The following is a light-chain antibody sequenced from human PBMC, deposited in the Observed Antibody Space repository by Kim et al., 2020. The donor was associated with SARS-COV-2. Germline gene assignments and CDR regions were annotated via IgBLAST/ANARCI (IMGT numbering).Light chain of an antibody. V-gene: IGLV1-44*01. CDR2: SNN. CDR1: SSNIGSNT. CDR3: AACDDSLSGVV. J-gene: IGLJ2*01. Sequence: QSVLTQPPSASGTPGQRVTISCSGSSSNIGSNTVNWYQQLPGTAPKLLIYSNNQRPSGVPDRFSGSKSGTSASLAISGLQSEDEADYYCAACDDSLSGVVFGGGTQLTVL.